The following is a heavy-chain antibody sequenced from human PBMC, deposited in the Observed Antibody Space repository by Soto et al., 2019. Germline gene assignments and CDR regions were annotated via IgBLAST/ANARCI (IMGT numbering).Heavy chain of an antibody. CDR1: GGSISSGGYY. Sequence: LSLPCTVSGGSISSGGYYWSWIRQHPGKGLEWIGYIYYSGRTYYNPSLHSRVSIAVDTTENQFSLKLTSVTAADTSVYYCARGSFSSSSSWFDPWGRGTLVTVSS. D-gene: IGHD6-6*01. CDR2: IYYSGRT. V-gene: IGHV4-31*03. J-gene: IGHJ5*02. CDR3: ARGSFSSSSSWFDP.